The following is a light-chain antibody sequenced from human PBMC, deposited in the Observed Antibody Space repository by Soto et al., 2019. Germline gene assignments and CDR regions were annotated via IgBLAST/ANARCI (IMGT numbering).Light chain of an antibody. CDR1: QSVSNNY. J-gene: IGKJ1*01. CDR2: GAS. V-gene: IGKV3-20*01. Sequence: ENVFAQSPGPLSFSPGGKATLPRSASQSVSNNYLAWYQQKPGQGPRLLIYGASSRATGIPDRFSGSGSGTDFTLTISRLEPEDFAVYYCQQYGTPPQTFGQGTKVDIK. CDR3: QQYGTPPQT.